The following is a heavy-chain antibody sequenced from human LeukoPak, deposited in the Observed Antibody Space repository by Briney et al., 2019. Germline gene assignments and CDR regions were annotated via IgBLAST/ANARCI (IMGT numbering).Heavy chain of an antibody. CDR3: ARGLTTYDSSGYYFDY. CDR1: GGSISSSSYY. D-gene: IGHD3-22*01. J-gene: IGHJ4*02. Sequence: SETLSLTCTVSGGSISSSSYYWGWIRQPPGKGLEWIGTIYYSGSTYYNPSLKSRVTISVDTSKNQFSLRLSSVTAADTAVYYCARGLTTYDSSGYYFDYWGQGTLVTVSS. CDR2: IYYSGST. V-gene: IGHV4-39*07.